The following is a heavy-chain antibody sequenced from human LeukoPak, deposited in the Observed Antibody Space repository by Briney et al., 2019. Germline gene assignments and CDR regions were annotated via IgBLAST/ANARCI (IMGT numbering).Heavy chain of an antibody. CDR2: ISGYNGNT. Sequence: AASVKVSCKASGYTFTNYGISWVRQAPGQGLEWMGWISGYNGNTKYAQKLQGRVTMTTETSTSTAYMELRNLRSGDTAVYYCARDGLHRLHGYGGWFDHWGQGTLVTVSS. CDR3: ARDGLHRLHGYGGWFDH. V-gene: IGHV1-18*01. J-gene: IGHJ5*02. D-gene: IGHD4-23*01. CDR1: GYTFTNYG.